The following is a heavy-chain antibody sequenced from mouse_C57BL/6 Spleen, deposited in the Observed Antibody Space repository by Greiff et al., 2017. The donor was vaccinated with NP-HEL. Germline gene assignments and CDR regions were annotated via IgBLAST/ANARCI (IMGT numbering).Heavy chain of an antibody. V-gene: IGHV14-4*01. CDR3: TTHYYGSSLFDY. J-gene: IGHJ2*01. D-gene: IGHD1-1*01. CDR1: GFNIKDDY. CDR2: IDPENGDT. Sequence: EVQRVESGAELVRPGASVKLSCTASGFNIKDDYMHWVKQRPEQGLEWIGWIDPENGDTEYASKFQGKATITADTSSNTAYLQLSSLTSEDTAVYYCTTHYYGSSLFDYWGQGTTLTVSS.